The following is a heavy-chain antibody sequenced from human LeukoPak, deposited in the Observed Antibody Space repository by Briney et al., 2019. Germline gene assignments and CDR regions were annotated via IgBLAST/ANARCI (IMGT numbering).Heavy chain of an antibody. Sequence: GGSLRLSCAASGFTFSSYALHWVRQAPGKGLEYVSAISSNGGSTYYANSVKGRFTISRDNSKNTLYLQMGSLRTEDMAVYYCASPGAYYWGQGTLVTVSS. CDR2: ISSNGGST. CDR3: ASPGAYY. V-gene: IGHV3-64*01. CDR1: GFTFSSYA. J-gene: IGHJ4*02.